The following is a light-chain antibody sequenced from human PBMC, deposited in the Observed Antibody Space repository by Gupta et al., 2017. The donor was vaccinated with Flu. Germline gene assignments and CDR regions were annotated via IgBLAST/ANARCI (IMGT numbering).Light chain of an antibody. CDR3: QQANRVQGSIT. J-gene: IGKJ4*01. Sequence: DIQMTQSPSSVSASVGDRVTITCRASQGIRSWLAWYQQKPGKAPKLLIYAASSWQSGVTSRCSGSGVGTDANLTISNRQQEDCEAYYCQQANRVQGSITFGRGTKVDIK. V-gene: IGKV1-12*01. CDR2: AAS. CDR1: QGIRSW.